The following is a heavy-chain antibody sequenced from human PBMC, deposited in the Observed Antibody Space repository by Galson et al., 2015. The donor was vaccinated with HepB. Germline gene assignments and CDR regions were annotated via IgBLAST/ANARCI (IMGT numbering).Heavy chain of an antibody. CDR3: ARGDSSGWTYYYYYYMDV. J-gene: IGHJ6*03. V-gene: IGHV4-34*01. CDR2: INHSGST. CDR1: GGSFSGYY. Sequence: ETLSLTCAVYGGSFSGYYWSWIRQPPGKGLEWIGEINHSGSTNYNPSLKSRVTMSVDTSKNQFSLKLSSVTAADTAVYYCARGDSSGWTYYYYYYMDVWGKGTTVTVSS. D-gene: IGHD6-19*01.